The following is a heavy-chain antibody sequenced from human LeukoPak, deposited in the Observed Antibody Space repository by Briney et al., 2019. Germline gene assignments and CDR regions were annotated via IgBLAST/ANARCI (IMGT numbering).Heavy chain of an antibody. Sequence: ASVKVSCKASGYTFTDYYIHWVRQAPGQGLEWLGWINPIFGGTNYAQKFQGRVTMTTDTSISTAYMELSRLRSDDTAVYYCAPLTGDVHYFDSWGQGTLVSVSS. D-gene: IGHD7-27*01. V-gene: IGHV1-2*02. CDR2: INPIFGGT. CDR3: APLTGDVHYFDS. J-gene: IGHJ4*02. CDR1: GYTFTDYY.